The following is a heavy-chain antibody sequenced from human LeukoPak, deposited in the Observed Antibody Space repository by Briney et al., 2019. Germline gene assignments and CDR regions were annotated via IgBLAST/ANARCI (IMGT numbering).Heavy chain of an antibody. J-gene: IGHJ6*03. V-gene: IGHV3-23*01. D-gene: IGHD4-11*01. Sequence: GGSLRLSCGASGFTFSSYAMSWVRRAPGKGLEWVSRISASGGSTYYGDSVKGRFTISRDNAKNSLYLQMNSLRAEDTAVYYCARGVPKTSYYYYYMDVWGKGTTVTVSS. CDR3: ARGVPKTSYYYYYMDV. CDR1: GFTFSSYA. CDR2: ISASGGST.